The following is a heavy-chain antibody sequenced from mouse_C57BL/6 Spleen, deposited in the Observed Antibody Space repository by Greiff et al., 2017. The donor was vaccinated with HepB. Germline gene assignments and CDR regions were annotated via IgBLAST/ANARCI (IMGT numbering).Heavy chain of an antibody. Sequence: QVQLQQSGAELVRPGASVTLSCKASGYTFTDYEMHWVKQTPVHGLEWIGAIDPETGGTAYNQKFKGKAILTADKSSSTAYMELRSLTSEDSAVYYCTRGGYDYEYFDDWGQGTTLTVSS. CDR1: GYTFTDYE. J-gene: IGHJ2*01. V-gene: IGHV1-15*01. D-gene: IGHD2-4*01. CDR2: IDPETGGT. CDR3: TRGGYDYEYFDD.